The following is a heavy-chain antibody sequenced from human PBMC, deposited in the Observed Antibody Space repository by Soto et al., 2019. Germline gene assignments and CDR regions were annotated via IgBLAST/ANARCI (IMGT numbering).Heavy chain of an antibody. D-gene: IGHD5-18*01. Sequence: EMQLVESGGGLVQPGGSLRLSCAGSGFTFSDHHMHWVRQAPGKGLEWVGRINTKPDTYTTQYAASVKGRFTISRDDSESSVYLQMNSLKTEATAVYYCGDIGYCYGDRCPPWGQGTLVTVSS. CDR2: INTKPDTYTT. V-gene: IGHV3-72*01. J-gene: IGHJ5*02. CDR1: GFTFSDHH. CDR3: GDIGYCYGDRCPP.